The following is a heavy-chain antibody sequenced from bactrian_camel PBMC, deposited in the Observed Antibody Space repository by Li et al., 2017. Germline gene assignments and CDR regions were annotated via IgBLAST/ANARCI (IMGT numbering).Heavy chain of an antibody. CDR1: GYTYNPYP. CDR3: AADRGYGLGCLSDSGY. CDR2: IGSYGSL. Sequence: HVQLVESGGGSVQAGGSLRLSCAISGYTYNPYPTCLGWFRQAPGKEREKVATIGSYGSLNYADSVKGRFTISKDKAKNMMYLQLNNLKPEDTSVYYCAADRGYGLGCLSDSGYWGQGTQVTVS. V-gene: IGHV3S53*01. J-gene: IGHJ6*01. D-gene: IGHD1*01.